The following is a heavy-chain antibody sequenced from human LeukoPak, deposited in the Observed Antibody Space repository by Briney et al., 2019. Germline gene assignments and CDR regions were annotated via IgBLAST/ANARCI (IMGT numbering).Heavy chain of an antibody. V-gene: IGHV3-7*04. CDR1: GFTFSTYW. D-gene: IGHD6-13*01. CDR3: ARGTSSSPNWFDP. J-gene: IGHJ5*02. Sequence: PGGSLRLSCAASGFTFSTYWMTWVRQAPGKGLEWVANIKKDGSERYNVDSVRGRFTISRDNAKNSLYLQMNSLRAEDTAVYYCARGTSSSPNWFDPWGQGTLVTVSS. CDR2: IKKDGSER.